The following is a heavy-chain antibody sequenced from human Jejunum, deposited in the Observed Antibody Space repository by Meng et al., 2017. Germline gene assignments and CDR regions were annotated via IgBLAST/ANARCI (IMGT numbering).Heavy chain of an antibody. CDR3: ARGCGTTCYIGY. J-gene: IGHJ4*02. D-gene: IGHD2-2*02. V-gene: IGHV3-23*01. CDR2: ISGSGGGT. CDR1: GFTFSSYA. Sequence: EVQLLEPGGGLVQPGGALRPSCAASGFTFSSYAMSWVRQAPGKGLEWVSTISGSGGGTYYPDSVKGRFTISRDDSKNTLYLQMNSLRAEDTAVYYCARGCGTTCYIGYWGQGTLVTVSS.